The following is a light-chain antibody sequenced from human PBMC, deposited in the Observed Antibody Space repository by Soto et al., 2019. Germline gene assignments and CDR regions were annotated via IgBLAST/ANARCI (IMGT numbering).Light chain of an antibody. Sequence: DIQMTQSPTSLSASVGDRGTITCRASQKIRSYLNWYQQIPGKAPNLLIYATSILQTGVPSRFSGSGTGTNFTLTINGLQPEDFPTYYCQQGYTTRWTFGQGTKVEIK. CDR3: QQGYTTRWT. CDR1: QKIRSY. V-gene: IGKV1-39*01. J-gene: IGKJ1*01. CDR2: ATS.